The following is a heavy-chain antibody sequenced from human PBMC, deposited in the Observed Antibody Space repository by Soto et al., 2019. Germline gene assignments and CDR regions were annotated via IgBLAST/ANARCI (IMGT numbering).Heavy chain of an antibody. V-gene: IGHV3-23*01. CDR3: ATDQRGLGIAGYDAVDI. Sequence: EVQLLQSGGGLVQPGGSLRLSCAASGFSFTNYAFNWVRQAPGKGLEWVSTISSGGDITYYAESVKGRFTSSRDNSRNTLYVQMNSLRVDDTAVYYCATDQRGLGIAGYDAVDIWGQGTMVTVSS. J-gene: IGHJ3*02. D-gene: IGHD2-21*01. CDR2: ISSGGDIT. CDR1: GFSFTNYA.